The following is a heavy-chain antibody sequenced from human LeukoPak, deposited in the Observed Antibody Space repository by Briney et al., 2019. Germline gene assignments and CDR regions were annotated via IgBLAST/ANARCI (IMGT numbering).Heavy chain of an antibody. Sequence: GGSLRLSCAASGFTFSSYSMNWVRQAPGKGLEWVSSISSSSSYINYADSVKGRFTISRDNAKNSLYLQMNSLRAEDTAVYYCARRTGDYFDYWGQGTLVTVSS. CDR2: ISSSSSYI. CDR1: GFTFSSYS. D-gene: IGHD3/OR15-3a*01. CDR3: ARRTGDYFDY. V-gene: IGHV3-21*01. J-gene: IGHJ4*02.